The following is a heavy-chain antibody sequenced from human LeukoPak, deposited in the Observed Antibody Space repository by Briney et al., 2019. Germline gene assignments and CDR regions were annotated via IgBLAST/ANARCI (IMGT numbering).Heavy chain of an antibody. CDR2: IYTSGST. V-gene: IGHV4-61*02. CDR3: ARGYALGPYYFDY. CDR1: GGSISSGSYY. J-gene: IGHJ4*02. D-gene: IGHD5-12*01. Sequence: SETLSLTCTVSGGSISSGSYYWSWIRQPAGKGLEWIGRIYTSGSTNYNPSLKSRVTILVDTSKNQFSLKLSSVTAADTAVYYCARGYALGPYYFDYWGQGTLVTVSS.